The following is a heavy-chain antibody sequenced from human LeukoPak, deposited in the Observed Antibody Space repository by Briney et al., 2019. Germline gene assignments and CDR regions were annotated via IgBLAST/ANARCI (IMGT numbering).Heavy chain of an antibody. J-gene: IGHJ6*03. CDR2: IIPIFGTT. CDR3: ARTNFNAPYYYYYMDV. D-gene: IGHD2-2*01. V-gene: IGHV1-69*13. CDR1: GGTFSSYA. Sequence: SVKVSCKASGGTFSSYAISWVRQAPGQGLEWMGGIIPIFGTTNYAQKFQGRVTITADESTSTAYMELSSLRSEDTAVYYCARTNFNAPYYYYYMDVWGKGTTVTVS.